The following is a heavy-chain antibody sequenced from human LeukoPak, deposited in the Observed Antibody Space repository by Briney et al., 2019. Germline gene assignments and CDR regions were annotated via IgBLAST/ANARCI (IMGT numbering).Heavy chain of an antibody. V-gene: IGHV4-39*07. CDR3: ARERRDGYSRYFDY. Sequence: SETLSLTCAVYGGSFSSYYWGWIRQPPGKGLEWIGSIYYSGSTYYNPSLKSRVTISVDTSKNQFSLKLSSVTAADTAVYYCARERRDGYSRYFDYWGQGTLVTVSS. J-gene: IGHJ4*02. D-gene: IGHD5-24*01. CDR2: IYYSGST. CDR1: GGSFSSYY.